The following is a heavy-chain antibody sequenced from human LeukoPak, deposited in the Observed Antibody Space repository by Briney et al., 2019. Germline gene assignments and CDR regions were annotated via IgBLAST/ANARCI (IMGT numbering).Heavy chain of an antibody. J-gene: IGHJ4*02. Sequence: GGSLGLSCAASGFTFSSYSMNWVRQAPGKGLEWVSSISSSSSYIYYADSVKGRFTISRDNAKNPLYLQMNSLRTEDTAVYYCARVGPSDIVVVVALDYWGQGTLVTVSS. D-gene: IGHD2-15*01. CDR3: ARVGPSDIVVVVALDY. CDR1: GFTFSSYS. CDR2: ISSSSSYI. V-gene: IGHV3-21*01.